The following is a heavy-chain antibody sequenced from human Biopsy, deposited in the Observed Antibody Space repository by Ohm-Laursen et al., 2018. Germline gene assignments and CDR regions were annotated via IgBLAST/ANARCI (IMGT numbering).Heavy chain of an antibody. CDR1: GGSISDDY. D-gene: IGHD4-23*01. CDR2: ISSGGRA. CDR3: ARGSNDFGGLYFPR. J-gene: IGHJ4*02. Sequence: TLSLTCTVSGGSISDDYWNWIRQPPGKGLQVIGYISSGGRAKYNPSLKSRLTISLDTSKNRLSLRLSSVTAADPAVYYCARGSNDFGGLYFPRWGQGTLLTVSS. V-gene: IGHV4-59*01.